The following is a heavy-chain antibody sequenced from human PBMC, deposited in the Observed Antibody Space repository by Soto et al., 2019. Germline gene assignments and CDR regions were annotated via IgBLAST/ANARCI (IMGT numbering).Heavy chain of an antibody. CDR2: IYYSGST. CDR3: ARDFTHNWFDP. Sequence: PSETLSLTCTVSGGSISSYYWSWIRQPPGKGLEWIGYIYYSGSTNYNPSLKSRVTISVDTSKNQFSLKLSSVTAADTAVYYCARDFTHNWFDPWGQGTLVTVPQ. CDR1: GGSISSYY. V-gene: IGHV4-59*01. J-gene: IGHJ5*02.